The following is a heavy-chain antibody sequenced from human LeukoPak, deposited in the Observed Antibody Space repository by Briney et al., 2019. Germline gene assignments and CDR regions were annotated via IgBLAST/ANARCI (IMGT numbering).Heavy chain of an antibody. CDR3: AKDGGLWVSAHWGDS. D-gene: IGHD7-27*01. CDR2: ITTSDGNT. J-gene: IGHJ4*02. V-gene: IGHV3-23*01. Sequence: GGSLRLSCAASGFTFSSYTMSWARQAPGKGREWVSNITTSDGNTYNADSVKGRFALSRDNTKNTLYLQMNSLRAEDTAVYYCAKDGGLWVSAHWGDSWGRGTLVTVSS. CDR1: GFTFSSYT.